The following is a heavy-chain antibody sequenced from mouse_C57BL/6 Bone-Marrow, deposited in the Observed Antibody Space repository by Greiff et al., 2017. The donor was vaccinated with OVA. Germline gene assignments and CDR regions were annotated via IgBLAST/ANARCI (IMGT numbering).Heavy chain of an antibody. V-gene: IGHV5-17*01. Sequence: DVQLVESGGGLVKPGGSLKLSCAASGFTFSDYGMNWVRQAPEKGLEWVAYISSGSSTIYYADTVKGRFTISRDNAKNTLFLQMTSLSSEDTAMYYCARGGLRRGYYFDYWGQGTTLTVSS. J-gene: IGHJ2*01. D-gene: IGHD2-2*01. CDR1: GFTFSDYG. CDR3: ARGGLRRGYYFDY. CDR2: ISSGSSTI.